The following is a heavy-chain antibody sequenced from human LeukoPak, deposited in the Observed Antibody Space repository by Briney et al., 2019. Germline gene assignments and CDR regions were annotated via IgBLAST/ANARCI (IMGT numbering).Heavy chain of an antibody. CDR1: GGSISGTNW. CDR2: ISLARQT. D-gene: IGHD1-26*01. V-gene: IGHV4/OR15-8*02. CDR3: SRESGPFCPFGY. Sequence: SETLSLTCGVSGGSISGTNWWSWVRQPPRQGLEWIGEISLARQTNYNPSLNGRVTMSLDKSSNQLSLHLTSVTAADTATYFCSRESGPFCPFGYWGQGTLVIVSS. J-gene: IGHJ4*02.